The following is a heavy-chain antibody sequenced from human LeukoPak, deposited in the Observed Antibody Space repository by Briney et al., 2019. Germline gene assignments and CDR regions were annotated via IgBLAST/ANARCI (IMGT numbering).Heavy chain of an antibody. CDR3: ARPKNYDSRGYYNY. CDR2: ITSSSTYI. V-gene: IGHV3-21*01. CDR1: GFTFSSYS. J-gene: IGHJ4*02. D-gene: IGHD3-22*01. Sequence: GGSLRLSCAASGFTFSSYSMNWVRQAPGKGLEWVSSITSSSTYIYYADSVKGRFTISRDNAKNSLYLQMNSLRAEDTAVYYCARPKNYDSRGYYNYWGQGTLVTVSS.